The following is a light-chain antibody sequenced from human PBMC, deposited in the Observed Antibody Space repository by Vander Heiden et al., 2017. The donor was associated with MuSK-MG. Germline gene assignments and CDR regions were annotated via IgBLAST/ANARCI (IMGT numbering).Light chain of an antibody. CDR3: QQYYSTPRT. V-gene: IGKV4-1*01. CDR1: QSVLYSSNNKNY. CDR2: WAS. J-gene: IGKJ3*01. Sequence: IVMTQSPDSLAVSLGERATINCKSSQSVLYSSNNKNYLAWYQQKPRQPPKLLIYWASTRESGVPDRFSGSGSGTDFTLTISSLQAEDVAVYYCQQYYSTPRTFGPGTKVDIK.